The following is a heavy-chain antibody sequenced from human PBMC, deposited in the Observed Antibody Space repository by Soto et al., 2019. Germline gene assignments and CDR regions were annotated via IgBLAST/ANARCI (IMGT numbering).Heavy chain of an antibody. CDR3: AKDYSGYCSGGSCYSIHFQH. D-gene: IGHD2-15*01. J-gene: IGHJ1*01. Sequence: GGSLRLSCAASGFTFSSYGMHWVRQAPGKGLEWVAVISYDGSNKYYADSVKGRFTISRDNSKNTLYLQMNSLRAEDTAVYYCAKDYSGYCSGGSCYSIHFQHWGQGTLVTVSS. CDR2: ISYDGSNK. V-gene: IGHV3-30*18. CDR1: GFTFSSYG.